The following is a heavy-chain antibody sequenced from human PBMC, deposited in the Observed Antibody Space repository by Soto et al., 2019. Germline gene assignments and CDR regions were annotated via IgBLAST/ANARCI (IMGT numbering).Heavy chain of an antibody. CDR2: IYYSGST. Sequence: SETLSLTCTVSGGSISSGDYYWSWIRQPPGKGLEWIGYIYYSGSTYYNPSLKSRVTISVDTSKNQFSLRLSSVTAADTGVYYCARHRRIGTYYDGNDYWGQGALVTVSS. V-gene: IGHV4-30-4*01. J-gene: IGHJ4*02. CDR1: GGSISSGDYY. CDR3: ARHRRIGTYYDGNDY. D-gene: IGHD1-26*01.